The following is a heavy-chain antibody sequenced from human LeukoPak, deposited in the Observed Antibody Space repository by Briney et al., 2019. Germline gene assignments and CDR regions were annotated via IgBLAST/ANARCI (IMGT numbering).Heavy chain of an antibody. V-gene: IGHV4-4*07. J-gene: IGHJ2*01. CDR3: ARVSSSWYQDWYFDL. D-gene: IGHD6-13*01. CDR1: GGSISSYY. Sequence: SETLSLTCTVSGGSISSYYWSWIRQPAGKGLEWIGRIDTSGNTNYKLSLKSRVTMSVDTSKNQFSLKLNSVTAADTAVYYCARVSSSWYQDWYFDLWGRGTLVTVSS. CDR2: IDTSGNT.